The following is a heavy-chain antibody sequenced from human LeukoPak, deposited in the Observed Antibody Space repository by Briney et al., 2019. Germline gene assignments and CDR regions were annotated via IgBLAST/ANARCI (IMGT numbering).Heavy chain of an antibody. J-gene: IGHJ4*02. CDR1: GYTFTSYD. CDR3: ASDRIAAAGTRSRLDY. CDR2: IIPIFGTA. Sequence: GASVKVSCKASGYTFTSYDFNWLRQAPGQGLEWMGGIIPIFGTANYAQKFQGRVTITADESTSTAYMELSSLRSEDTAVYYCASDRIAAAGTRSRLDYWGQGTLVTVSS. D-gene: IGHD6-13*01. V-gene: IGHV1-69*13.